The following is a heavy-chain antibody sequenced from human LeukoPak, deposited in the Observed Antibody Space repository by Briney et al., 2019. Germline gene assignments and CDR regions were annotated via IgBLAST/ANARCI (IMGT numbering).Heavy chain of an antibody. CDR3: ARDKVAGTMDY. Sequence: ASVKVSCKASGYTFTSYAMHWVRQAPGQRLEWMGWINAGNGNTKYSQKFQGRVTITRDTSAGTAYMELSSLRSEDTAVYYCARDKVAGTMDYWGQGTLVTVSS. D-gene: IGHD6-19*01. V-gene: IGHV1-3*01. CDR2: INAGNGNT. CDR1: GYTFTSYA. J-gene: IGHJ4*02.